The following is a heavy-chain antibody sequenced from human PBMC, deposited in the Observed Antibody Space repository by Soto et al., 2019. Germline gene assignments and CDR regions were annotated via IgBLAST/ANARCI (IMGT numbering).Heavy chain of an antibody. CDR1: GYTLTELS. Sequence: ASVKVSCKVSGYTLTELSMHWVRQAPGKGLEWMGGFDPEDGETIYAQKFQGRVTMTEDTSTDTAYMELSSLRSEDTAVYYCAKAGNYYYYYGMDVWGQGTTVTV. CDR2: FDPEDGET. J-gene: IGHJ6*02. CDR3: AKAGNYYYYYGMDV. D-gene: IGHD6-13*01. V-gene: IGHV1-24*01.